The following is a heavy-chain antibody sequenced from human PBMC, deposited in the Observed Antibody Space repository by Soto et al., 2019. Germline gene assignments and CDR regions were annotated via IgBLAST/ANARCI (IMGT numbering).Heavy chain of an antibody. D-gene: IGHD6-19*01. J-gene: IGHJ5*02. CDR1: GFTFTTSG. CDR2: IVVGSGNT. CDR3: AAVVPPAGILERLGLDP. Sequence: GASVKVSCKASGFTFTTSGIHWVRQARGQGLEWMGWIVVGSGNTKYNQKFQDRVTLTRDMATDTAYMDLRSLTSADTAIYYCAAVVPPAGILERLGLDPWGQGTLVTVS. V-gene: IGHV1-58*02.